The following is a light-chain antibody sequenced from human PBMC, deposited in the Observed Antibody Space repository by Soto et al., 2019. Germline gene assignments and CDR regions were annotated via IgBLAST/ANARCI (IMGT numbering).Light chain of an antibody. Sequence: DVVMTQSPLSLSVTPGQPASISCKSSQSLLHITGETFLFWYLQKPGQSPQLLIYEVSTRVSGVPDRFSGSGSGTDFTLEISRVETDDVGIYYCMQSTQLPPTFGQGTRLGI. V-gene: IGKV2D-29*02. CDR1: QSLLHITGETF. J-gene: IGKJ5*01. CDR3: MQSTQLPPT. CDR2: EVS.